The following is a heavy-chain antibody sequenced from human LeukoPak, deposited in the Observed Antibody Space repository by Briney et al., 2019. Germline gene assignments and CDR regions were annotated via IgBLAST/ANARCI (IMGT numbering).Heavy chain of an antibody. J-gene: IGHJ4*02. D-gene: IGHD2-15*01. V-gene: IGHV4-59*01. CDR1: GGSISSYY. Sequence: SETLSLTCAVSGGSISSYYWSWIRQPPGKGLEWIGYIYYSGSTNYNPSLKSRVTISVDTSKNQFSLKLSSATAADTAVYYCAREVGYSNYFDYWGQGTLVTVSS. CDR2: IYYSGST. CDR3: AREVGYSNYFDY.